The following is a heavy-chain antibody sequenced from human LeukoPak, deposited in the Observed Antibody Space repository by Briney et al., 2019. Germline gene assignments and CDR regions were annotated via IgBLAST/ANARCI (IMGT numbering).Heavy chain of an antibody. CDR2: ISPGASTI. D-gene: IGHD5-18*01. CDR1: GYILTGYF. Sequence: ASVTVSCKASGYILTGYFMQWVRQAPGQGLEWMAVISPGASTIRYAQKFEGRLTTTSDTSTNTVYMELSSLRSDDTAVYYCARDRPAMTERRGMDVWGQGTTVTVSS. CDR3: ARDRPAMTERRGMDV. V-gene: IGHV1-46*01. J-gene: IGHJ6*02.